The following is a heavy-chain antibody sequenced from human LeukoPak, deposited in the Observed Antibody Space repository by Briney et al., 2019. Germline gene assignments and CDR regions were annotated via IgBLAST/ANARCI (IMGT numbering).Heavy chain of an antibody. J-gene: IGHJ4*02. Sequence: PGGSLRLSCAASGFTFSSYEMNWVRQAPGKGLEWVGFIRSKAYGGTTEYAASVKGRFTISRDDSKSIAYLQMNSLKTEDTAVYYCTTIQSLVRSLLSDYWGQGTLVTVSS. CDR1: GFTFSSYE. CDR3: TTIQSLVRSLLSDY. CDR2: IRSKAYGGTT. D-gene: IGHD6-13*01. V-gene: IGHV3-49*04.